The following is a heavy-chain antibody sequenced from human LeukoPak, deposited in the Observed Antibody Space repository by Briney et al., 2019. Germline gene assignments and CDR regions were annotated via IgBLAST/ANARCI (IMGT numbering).Heavy chain of an antibody. CDR3: ARGPKYYYDSSGYYYSYYYGMDV. CDR2: ISAYNGNT. J-gene: IGHJ6*02. D-gene: IGHD3-22*01. Sequence: GASVKVSCKASGYTFTSYGISWVRQAPGQGREWVGWISAYNGNTNYAQKLQGRVTMTTDTSTSTAYMELRGLRSDDTAVYYCARGPKYYYDSSGYYYSYYYGMDVWGQGTTVTVSS. V-gene: IGHV1-18*01. CDR1: GYTFTSYG.